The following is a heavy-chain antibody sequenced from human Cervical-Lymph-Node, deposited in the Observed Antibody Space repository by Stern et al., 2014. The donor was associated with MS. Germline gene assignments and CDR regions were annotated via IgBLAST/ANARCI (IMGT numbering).Heavy chain of an antibody. Sequence: VQLVHSGAEVKKPGASGNVSCKAAGYPFTHYHIHWGRQAPGQGLEWMAMINPSGGSTTYGQKFQGRVTLTRDTSTSTVYMELRSLRSDDTALYYCARDMVDADKWFDPWGQGTLVTVSS. CDR2: INPSGGST. V-gene: IGHV1-46*01. D-gene: IGHD4/OR15-4a*01. J-gene: IGHJ5*02. CDR1: GYPFTHYH. CDR3: ARDMVDADKWFDP.